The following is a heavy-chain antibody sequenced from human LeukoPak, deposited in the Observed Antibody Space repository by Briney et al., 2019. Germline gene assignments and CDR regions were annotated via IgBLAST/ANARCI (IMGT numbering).Heavy chain of an antibody. J-gene: IGHJ5*02. CDR1: GFTFSNAW. V-gene: IGHV4-4*02. CDR3: AREGYWFDP. Sequence: GSLRLSCAASGFTFSNAWMSWVRQAPGKGLEWIGEIYHSGSTNYNPSLKSRVTISVDKSKNQLSLKLSSVTAADTAVYYCAREGYWFDPWGQGTLVTVSS. D-gene: IGHD2-15*01. CDR2: IYHSGST.